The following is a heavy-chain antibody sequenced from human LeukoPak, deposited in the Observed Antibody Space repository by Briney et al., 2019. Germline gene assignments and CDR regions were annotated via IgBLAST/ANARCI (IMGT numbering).Heavy chain of an antibody. CDR1: GGSVNNNY. CDR3: ARRFAPSRNDAFDI. J-gene: IGHJ3*02. Sequence: SETLSLTCTVSGGSVNNNYWGWIRQPPGKGLEWIGTIYYSGSTYYNPSLKSRVTISVDTSKNQFSLKLSSVTASDTAVYYCARRFAPSRNDAFDIWGQGTMVTVSS. V-gene: IGHV4-39*01. CDR2: IYYSGST. D-gene: IGHD3-10*01.